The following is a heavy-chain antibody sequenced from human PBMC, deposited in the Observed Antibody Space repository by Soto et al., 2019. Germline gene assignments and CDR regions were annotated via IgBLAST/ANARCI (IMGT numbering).Heavy chain of an antibody. V-gene: IGHV3-23*01. CDR3: AKDRGRPESGSYYAFDI. J-gene: IGHJ3*02. CDR1: GFTFSSYA. Sequence: GGSLRLSCAASGFTFSSYAMSWVRQAPGKGLEWVSAISGSGGSTYYADSVKGRFTISRDNSKNTLYLQMNSLRAEDTAVYYCAKDRGRPESGSYYAFDIWGQGTMVTVSS. CDR2: ISGSGGST. D-gene: IGHD1-26*01.